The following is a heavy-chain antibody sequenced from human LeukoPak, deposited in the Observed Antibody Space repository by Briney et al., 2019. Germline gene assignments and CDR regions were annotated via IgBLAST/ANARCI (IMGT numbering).Heavy chain of an antibody. Sequence: SETLSLTCTVSGGSISSYYWSWIRQPPGKGLEWIGYTYNSGSSSYSPSFKSRVTISTDTPRNQFFLRLTSVTAADTAVYYCAGYYDSGQWDNWGQGTLVTVSS. D-gene: IGHD3-10*01. V-gene: IGHV4-59*12. J-gene: IGHJ4*02. CDR3: AGYYDSGQWDN. CDR2: TYNSGSS. CDR1: GGSISSYY.